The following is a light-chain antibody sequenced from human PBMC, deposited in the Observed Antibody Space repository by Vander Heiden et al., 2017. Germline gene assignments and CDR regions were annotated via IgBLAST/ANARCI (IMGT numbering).Light chain of an antibody. V-gene: IGKV3-20*01. J-gene: IGKJ2*01. Sequence: EIVLTQSPGSLSLSPGERATLPCRASQSVSSSYLTWYQQKPGQAPRLLIYDSSRRATGIPDRFSGSGSGTDFTLTINRLEPEDFAVYYCQQYGSSPYTFGQGTKLEIK. CDR1: QSVSSSY. CDR2: DSS. CDR3: QQYGSSPYT.